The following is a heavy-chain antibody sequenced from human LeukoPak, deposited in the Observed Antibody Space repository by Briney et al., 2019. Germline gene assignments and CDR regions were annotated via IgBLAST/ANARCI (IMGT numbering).Heavy chain of an antibody. CDR1: GYTFTSYD. D-gene: IGHD6-13*01. CDR2: MNPNSGNT. V-gene: IGHV1-8*01. Sequence: GASVKVSCKASGYTFTSYDINWVRQATGQGLEWMGWMNPNSGNTDYAQKFQGRVTMTRNTSISTANMELSSLRSEDTAVYYCARDGDSSSWYRETKGFDYWGQGTLVTVSS. J-gene: IGHJ4*02. CDR3: ARDGDSSSWYRETKGFDY.